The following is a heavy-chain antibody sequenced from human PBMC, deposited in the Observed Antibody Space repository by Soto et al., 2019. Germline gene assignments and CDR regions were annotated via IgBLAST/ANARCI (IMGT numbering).Heavy chain of an antibody. J-gene: IGHJ4*02. CDR1: GFTFNNYW. CDR3: AKNNRYCSSTNCFVFDY. CDR2: IKQDGSEK. D-gene: IGHD2-2*01. Sequence: EVQLVESGGGLVQPGGSLRLSCAASGFTFNNYWMSWVRQAPGKGLEWVANIKQDGSEKYYVDSVKGRFTISRDNAKNSLYLQMNSLRVEDTAVYYCAKNNRYCSSTNCFVFDYWGQGTLVTVSS. V-gene: IGHV3-7*01.